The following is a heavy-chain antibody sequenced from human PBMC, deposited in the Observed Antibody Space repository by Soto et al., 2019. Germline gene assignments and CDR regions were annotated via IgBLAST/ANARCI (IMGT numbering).Heavy chain of an antibody. CDR2: IYYSGST. Sequence: SETLSLTCTVSGGSISSSSYYWGWIRQPPGKGLEWIGSIYYSGSTYYNPSLKSRVTISVDTSKNQFSLKLSSVTAADTAVYYCARYGSGRHADYWGQGTLVTVSS. V-gene: IGHV4-39*01. J-gene: IGHJ4*01. CDR1: GGSISSSSYY. D-gene: IGHD3-10*01. CDR3: ARYGSGRHADY.